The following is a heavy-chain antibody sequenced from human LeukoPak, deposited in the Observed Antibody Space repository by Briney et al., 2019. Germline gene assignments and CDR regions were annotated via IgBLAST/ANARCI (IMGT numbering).Heavy chain of an antibody. CDR3: AKLTSGWYPVDY. Sequence: GGSLRLSCSASGFTFSSYAMSWVRQAPGKGLEWFSAISGSGGSTYYADSVKGRFTISRDNSKNTLYLQMNSLRAEDTAVYYCAKLTSGWYPVDYWGQGTLVTVSS. D-gene: IGHD6-19*01. V-gene: IGHV3-23*01. CDR2: ISGSGGST. CDR1: GFTFSSYA. J-gene: IGHJ4*02.